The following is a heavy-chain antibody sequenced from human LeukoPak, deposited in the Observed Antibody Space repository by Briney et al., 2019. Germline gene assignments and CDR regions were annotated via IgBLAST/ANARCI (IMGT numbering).Heavy chain of an antibody. CDR1: GYTFTSYG. CDR2: ISAYNGST. CDR3: ARDPADIVVVPAAIKSRFDP. J-gene: IGHJ5*02. Sequence: GASVKVSCKASGYTFTSYGISWVRQAPGQGLEWMGWISAYNGSTNYAQKLQGRVTMTTDTSTSTAYMELRSLRSDDTAVYYCARDPADIVVVPAAIKSRFDPWGQGTLVTVSS. V-gene: IGHV1-18*01. D-gene: IGHD2-2*01.